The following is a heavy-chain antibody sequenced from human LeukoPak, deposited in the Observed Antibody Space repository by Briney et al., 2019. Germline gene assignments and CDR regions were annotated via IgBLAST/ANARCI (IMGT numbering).Heavy chain of an antibody. J-gene: IGHJ4*02. CDR2: ISSSSSYI. CDR1: GFTFSSYS. V-gene: IGHV3-21*01. Sequence: GGSLRLSCAASGFTFSSYSMNWVRPAPGKGLEWVSSISSSSSYIYYADSVKGRFTISRDNAKNSLYLQMNSLRAEDTAVYYCANHGSGYNFDYWGQGTLVTVSS. CDR3: ANHGSGYNFDY. D-gene: IGHD5-12*01.